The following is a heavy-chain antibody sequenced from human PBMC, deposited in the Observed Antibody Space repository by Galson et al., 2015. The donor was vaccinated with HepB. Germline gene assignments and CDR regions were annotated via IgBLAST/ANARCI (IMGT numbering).Heavy chain of an antibody. V-gene: IGHV3-7*03. J-gene: IGHJ6*02. CDR1: GFTFSSYW. CDR2: IKQDGSEK. D-gene: IGHD2-21*02. Sequence: SLRLSCAASGFTFSSYWMSWVRQAPGKGLEWVANIKQDGSEKYYVDSVKGRFPISRDNAKNSLYLQMNSLRAEDTAVYYCARDSGAYCGGDCYSYYYYYYGLDVWGQGTTVTVSS. CDR3: ARDSGAYCGGDCYSYYYYYYGLDV.